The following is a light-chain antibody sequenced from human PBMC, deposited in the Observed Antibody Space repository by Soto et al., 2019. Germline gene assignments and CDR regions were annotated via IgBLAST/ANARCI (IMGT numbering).Light chain of an antibody. V-gene: IGKV1-5*03. CDR3: QQYNSYSLYT. CDR1: QSINSW. CDR2: KAS. Sequence: DTQMTQSPSTLSESVGDRVTITCRASQSINSWLAWYQQKPGKAPKLLISKASSLESGVPSRFSGSGSGTEFAVTISSLQPDDSATYYCQQYNSYSLYTFGQGTKLEIK. J-gene: IGKJ2*01.